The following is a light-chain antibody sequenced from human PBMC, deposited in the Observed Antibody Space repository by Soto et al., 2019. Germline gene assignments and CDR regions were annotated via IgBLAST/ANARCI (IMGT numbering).Light chain of an antibody. J-gene: IGKJ1*01. Sequence: DIQMTQSPSSLSASVGNRVTITCRASQSVSTYLNWYQKKPGKAPNLLIYDASRLQSGVPSRFTGSGSGTDFTLTISSLQPEDFATYYCQQSYTSWWTFGQGTKVDIK. CDR1: QSVSTY. V-gene: IGKV1-39*01. CDR2: DAS. CDR3: QQSYTSWWT.